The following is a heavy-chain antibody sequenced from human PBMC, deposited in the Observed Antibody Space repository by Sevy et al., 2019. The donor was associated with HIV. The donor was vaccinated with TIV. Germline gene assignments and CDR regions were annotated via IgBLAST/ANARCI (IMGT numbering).Heavy chain of an antibody. CDR3: AGVPPSGIDDMVPPSGWYFDY. CDR2: IIPIFGTA. Sequence: ASVKVSCKASGGTFSSYAISWVRQAPGQGLEWMGGIIPIFGTANYGQKFQGRVTITADESTSTAYMELSSLRSEDTAVDYCAGVPPSGIDDMVPPSGWYFDYRGQGTLVTVSS. V-gene: IGHV1-69*13. CDR1: GGTFSSYA. J-gene: IGHJ4*02. D-gene: IGHD3-9*01.